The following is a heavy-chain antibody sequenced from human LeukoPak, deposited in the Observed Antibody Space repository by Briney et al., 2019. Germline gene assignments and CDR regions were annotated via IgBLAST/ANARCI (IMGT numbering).Heavy chain of an antibody. D-gene: IGHD6-13*01. Sequence: GGSLRLSCAGSRFTFSNYAMSWVRQAPGKGLEWVSAISGSGGSTYYADSVKGRFTISRDNSKNTLYLQMNSLRAEDTAVYYCAKDRAGYSSSWPVDYWGQGTLVTVSS. J-gene: IGHJ4*02. V-gene: IGHV3-23*01. CDR1: RFTFSNYA. CDR3: AKDRAGYSSSWPVDY. CDR2: ISGSGGST.